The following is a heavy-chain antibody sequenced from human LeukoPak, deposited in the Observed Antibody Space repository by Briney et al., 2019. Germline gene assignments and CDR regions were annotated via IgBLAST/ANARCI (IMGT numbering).Heavy chain of an antibody. J-gene: IGHJ3*02. Sequence: GSLRLSCAASGFTFSSYAMHWVRQAPGKGLEWVAVISYDGSNKYYADSVKGRFTISRDNSKNTLYLQMNSLRAEDTAVYYCARESVGAFDIWGQGTMVTVSS. CDR3: ARESVGAFDI. D-gene: IGHD4-23*01. CDR2: ISYDGSNK. V-gene: IGHV3-30-3*01. CDR1: GFTFSSYA.